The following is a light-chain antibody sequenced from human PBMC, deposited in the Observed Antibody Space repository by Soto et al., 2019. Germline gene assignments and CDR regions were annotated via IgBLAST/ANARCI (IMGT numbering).Light chain of an antibody. CDR1: SSNIGRNT. Sequence: QSVLTQPPSASGTPGQRVTISCSGSSSNIGRNTVNWYQQLPGTAPKLLIYGNNQRPSGVPDRFSGSKSGTSASLAISGLQSVDEADYYCAAWDDSLKGWVFGGGTKVPS. J-gene: IGLJ3*02. CDR2: GNN. V-gene: IGLV1-44*01. CDR3: AAWDDSLKGWV.